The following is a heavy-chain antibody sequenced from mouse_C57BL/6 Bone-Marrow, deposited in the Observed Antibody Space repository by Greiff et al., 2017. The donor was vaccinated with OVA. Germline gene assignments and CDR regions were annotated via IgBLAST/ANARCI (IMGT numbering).Heavy chain of an antibody. D-gene: IGHD1-1*01. CDR3: ARHYYGSSFDY. Sequence: EVMLVESGGGLVQPGGSLKLSCAASGFTFSDYGMAWVRPAPGKGPEWVAFISNLAYSIYYADTVTGRFTISRENATNTLYLEMSSLRSEDTAMYYCARHYYGSSFDYWGQGTTLTVSS. V-gene: IGHV5-15*01. J-gene: IGHJ2*01. CDR1: GFTFSDYG. CDR2: ISNLAYSI.